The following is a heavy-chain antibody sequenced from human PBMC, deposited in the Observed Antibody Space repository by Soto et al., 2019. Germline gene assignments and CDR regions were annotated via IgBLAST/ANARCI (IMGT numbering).Heavy chain of an antibody. CDR1: GFTFSSYA. V-gene: IGHV3-23*01. Sequence: PGGSLRLSCAASGFTFSSYAMSWVRQAPGKGLEWVSAISGSGGSTYYADSVKGRFTISRDNSKNTLYLQMNSLRAEDTAVYYCANRGNKHSSSWYSGGHWFDHWGQGTLVTVSS. J-gene: IGHJ5*02. D-gene: IGHD6-13*01. CDR2: ISGSGGST. CDR3: ANRGNKHSSSWYSGGHWFDH.